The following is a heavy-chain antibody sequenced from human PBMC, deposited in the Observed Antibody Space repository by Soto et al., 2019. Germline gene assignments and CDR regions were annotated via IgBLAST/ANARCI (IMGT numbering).Heavy chain of an antibody. CDR1: GYSFTSYW. J-gene: IGHJ6*01. D-gene: IGHD2-2*01. CDR2: IDPSDSYT. V-gene: IGHV5-10-1*01. CDR3: GTHYYSSSTSFYAAISNYHDVMDV. Sequence: PGESLKISCKGSGYSFTSYWISWVRQMPGKEQEWMGRIDPSDSYTNYSPSFQGHVTISADKSISTAYLQWSSLKASDTAMYYSGTHYYSSSTSFYAAISNYHDVMDV.